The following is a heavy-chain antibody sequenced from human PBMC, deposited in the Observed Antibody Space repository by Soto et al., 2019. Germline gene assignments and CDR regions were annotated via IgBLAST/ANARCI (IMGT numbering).Heavy chain of an antibody. CDR3: ARDLRTLYGMDV. J-gene: IGHJ6*02. V-gene: IGHV3-53*01. CDR2: IYSGGST. CDR1: GFTVSSNY. Sequence: EVQLVESGGGLIQPGGSLRLSCAASGFTVSSNYMSWVRQAPGKGLEWVSVIYSGGSTYYADSVKGRFTISRDNSKNTLYLQMHCLRAEYTAVYYCARDLRTLYGMDVWGQGTTVTVSS.